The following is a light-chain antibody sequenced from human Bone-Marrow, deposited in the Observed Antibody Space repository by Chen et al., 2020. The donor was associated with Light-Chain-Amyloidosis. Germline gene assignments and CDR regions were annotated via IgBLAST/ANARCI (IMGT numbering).Light chain of an antibody. CDR1: ISNIGSNS. J-gene: IGLJ3*02. V-gene: IGLV1-44*01. Sequence: QSVLTQPPSASGTPGHRVTISCSGGISNIGSNSVNWHQQLPGTAPRLLIYNNDRRPSGAPDRFSGSKSGTSASLAISGLQSEDAADYYCVAWDDSLNGPMFGGGTKLTVL. CDR2: NND. CDR3: VAWDDSLNGPM.